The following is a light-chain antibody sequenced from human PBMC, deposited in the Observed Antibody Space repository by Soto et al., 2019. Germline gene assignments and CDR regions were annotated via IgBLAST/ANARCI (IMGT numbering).Light chain of an antibody. CDR3: SSYAGSNNWV. J-gene: IGLJ3*02. CDR1: SSDVGDYNF. V-gene: IGLV2-8*01. Sequence: QSALTQPPSASGSPGQSVTISCTGTSSDVGDYNFVSWFQQHPGKAPKLMIYEVSKRPSGVPDRFSGSKSGNTASLTVSGLLAEDEADYYCSSYAGSNNWVFGGGTKVTVL. CDR2: EVS.